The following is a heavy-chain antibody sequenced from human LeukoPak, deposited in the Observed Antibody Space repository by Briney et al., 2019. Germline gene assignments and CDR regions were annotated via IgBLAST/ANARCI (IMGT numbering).Heavy chain of an antibody. Sequence: QPGISLSLLCASCVFTFDHYAMHGVPQARGKALEWVSVISWNGGSIGYEDSVTRRVTITRDNAKKALNLQMHSLRAEDTALYCCAKDMYEDYGEHGMDVWGQGTTVTVSS. D-gene: IGHD4-17*01. CDR1: VFTFDHYA. V-gene: IGHV3-9*01. CDR2: ISWNGGSI. J-gene: IGHJ6*02. CDR3: AKDMYEDYGEHGMDV.